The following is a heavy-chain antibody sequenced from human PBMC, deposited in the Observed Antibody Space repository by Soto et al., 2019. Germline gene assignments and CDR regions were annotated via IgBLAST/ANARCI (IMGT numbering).Heavy chain of an antibody. CDR3: ARLPYYDTPPVTFDI. CDR2: IYYSGST. V-gene: IGHV4-39*01. D-gene: IGHD3-22*01. J-gene: IGHJ3*02. CDR1: GDSINSRSYY. Sequence: SETLSLTCTVTGDSINSRSYYWGWIRQPPGKGLEWIGSIYYSGSTHYNPSLKSRVTISVDTSKNQFSLKLNSVTAADTAVYYCARLPYYDTPPVTFDIWGQGAMVTVSS.